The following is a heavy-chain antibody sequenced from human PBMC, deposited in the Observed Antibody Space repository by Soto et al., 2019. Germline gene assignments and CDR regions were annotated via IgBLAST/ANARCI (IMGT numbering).Heavy chain of an antibody. Sequence: EVQLVESGGGLVQPGGSLRLSCAASEFTFDKYYMTWVRQAPGKGPEWVANIKPDGSEQYYVDSVKGRFTISRDNANNSLYLQMNSLRAEDTAVYFCARGNWNYYYGFDVWGQGITVTVSS. CDR1: EFTFDKYY. V-gene: IGHV3-7*01. J-gene: IGHJ6*02. CDR2: IKPDGSEQ. D-gene: IGHD1-20*01. CDR3: ARGNWNYYYGFDV.